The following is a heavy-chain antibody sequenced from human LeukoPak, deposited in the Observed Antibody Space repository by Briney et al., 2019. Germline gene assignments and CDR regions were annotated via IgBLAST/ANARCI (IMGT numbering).Heavy chain of an antibody. CDR3: ARKTHTARMKAFDI. V-gene: IGHV4-59*01. CDR1: GGSISSYY. Sequence: PSETLSLTCTVSGGSISSYYWSWIRQPPGKGLEWIGYIYYSGSTNYNPSLKSRVTISVDTSKNQFSLKLSSVTAADTAVYYCARKTHTARMKAFDIWGQGTMVTVSS. J-gene: IGHJ3*02. D-gene: IGHD5-18*01. CDR2: IYYSGST.